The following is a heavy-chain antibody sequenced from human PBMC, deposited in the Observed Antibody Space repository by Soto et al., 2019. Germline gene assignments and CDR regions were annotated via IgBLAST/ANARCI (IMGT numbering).Heavy chain of an antibody. CDR1: GFSLNSGGVG. CDR2: IYWDDDK. J-gene: IGHJ4*02. V-gene: IGHV2-5*02. Sequence: QITLKESGPTLVKPTQTLTLTCTFSGFSLNSGGVGVGWIRQPPGKALEWLALIYWDDDKRYSTSLERRLTSTKDTSQNQVVLTMTNMDPVDTATYYCAHRESDREAYWGQGALVTVSS. CDR3: AHRESDREAY. D-gene: IGHD3-10*01.